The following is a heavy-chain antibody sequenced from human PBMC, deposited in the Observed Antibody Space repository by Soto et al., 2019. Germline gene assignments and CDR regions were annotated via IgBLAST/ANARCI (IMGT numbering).Heavy chain of an antibody. J-gene: IGHJ4*02. CDR3: ARKSDSSPVPEADGV. CDR2: ILPIFGTS. CDR1: GGTFSTYG. Sequence: VQLVQSGAEVKKPGSSVRVSCKAPGGTFSTYGISWVRQAPGQGLEWVGGILPIFGTSKYAQKFQDRVTVTADESSSIAYMSLRSLNYEDTAVYHCARKSDSSPVPEADGVWGRGTLVTVSS. D-gene: IGHD2-8*01. V-gene: IGHV1-69*01.